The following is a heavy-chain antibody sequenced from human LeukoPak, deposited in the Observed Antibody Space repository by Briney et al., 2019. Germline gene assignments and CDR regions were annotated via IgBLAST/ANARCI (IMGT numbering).Heavy chain of an antibody. J-gene: IGHJ6*02. Sequence: GGSLRLSCAASGFTFSSYAMSWVRQAPGKGLEWVSAISGSGGSTYYADSVKGRFTISRDNSKNTLYLQMNSLRAEDTAVYYCARAMGYQLGYYYYGMDVWGQGTTVTVSS. D-gene: IGHD2-2*01. CDR3: ARAMGYQLGYYYYGMDV. CDR2: ISGSGGST. V-gene: IGHV3-23*01. CDR1: GFTFSSYA.